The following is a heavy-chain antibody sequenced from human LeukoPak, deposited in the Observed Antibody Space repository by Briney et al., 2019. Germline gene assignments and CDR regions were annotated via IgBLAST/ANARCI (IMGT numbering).Heavy chain of an antibody. D-gene: IGHD3-9*01. V-gene: IGHV3-48*01. CDR2: ISSSSSTI. Sequence: PGGSLRLSCAASGFTFSSYSMNWVRQAPGKGLEWVSYISSSSSTIYYADSVKGRFTISRDNAKNSLYLQMNSLRAEDTAVYYCARDGLTGYFLGEGWFDPWGQGTLVTVSS. CDR1: GFTFSSYS. CDR3: ARDGLTGYFLGEGWFDP. J-gene: IGHJ5*02.